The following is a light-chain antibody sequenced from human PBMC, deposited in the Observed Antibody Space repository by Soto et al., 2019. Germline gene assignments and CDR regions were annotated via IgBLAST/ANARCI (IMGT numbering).Light chain of an antibody. CDR3: SSYTSTSTLYV. V-gene: IGLV2-14*01. J-gene: IGLJ1*01. CDR2: EVT. Sequence: QSVLTQPASVSGSPGQSITISCIGTSSDIGAYNYVSWYQQHPGKVPKLMIYEVTNRPSGLSNRFSGSKSGNTASLTIPGLQTEDEADYFCSSYTSTSTLYVFGTGTKVTVL. CDR1: SSDIGAYNY.